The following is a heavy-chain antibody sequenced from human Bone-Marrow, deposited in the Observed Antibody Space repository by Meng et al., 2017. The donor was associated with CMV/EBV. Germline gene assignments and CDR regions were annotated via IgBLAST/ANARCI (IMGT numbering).Heavy chain of an antibody. Sequence: GGSLRLSCAASGFTFSSYSMNWVRQAPGKWLEWVSSISSSSSYIYYADSVKGRFTISRDNAKNSLYLQMKSLRAEDTAVYYCARDDGYSGSSYEAAFDIWGQGTMVTVSS. D-gene: IGHD6-13*01. CDR1: GFTFSSYS. CDR2: ISSSSSYI. V-gene: IGHV3-21*01. CDR3: ARDDGYSGSSYEAAFDI. J-gene: IGHJ3*02.